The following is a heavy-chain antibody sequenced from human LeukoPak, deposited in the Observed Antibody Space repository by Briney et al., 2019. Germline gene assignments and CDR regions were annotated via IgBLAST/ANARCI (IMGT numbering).Heavy chain of an antibody. V-gene: IGHV1-8*03. D-gene: IGHD3-22*01. J-gene: IGHJ3*02. CDR2: MNPNSGNT. CDR1: GYTFTSYD. CDR3: ARGLNYYDSGGYYESPYAFDI. Sequence: GASVKVSCKASGYTFTSYDINWVRQATGQGLEWMGWMNPNSGNTGYAQKFQGRVTITRNTSISTAYMELSSLRSEDTAVYYCARGLNYYDSGGYYESPYAFDIWGQGTMVTVSS.